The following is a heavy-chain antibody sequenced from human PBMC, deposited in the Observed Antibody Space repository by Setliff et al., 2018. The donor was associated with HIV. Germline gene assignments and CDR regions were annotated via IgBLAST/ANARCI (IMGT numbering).Heavy chain of an antibody. CDR1: GGTFSSYA. Sequence: SVKVSCKASGGTFSSYAISWVRQAPGQGLEWMGGIIPIFGTANYAQKFQGRVTITTDESTSTAYMELSSLRSEDTAVYYCAGVRSGSYGGRAYFDYWGQGTLVTVSS. D-gene: IGHD1-26*01. CDR3: AGVRSGSYGGRAYFDY. J-gene: IGHJ4*02. CDR2: IIPIFGTA. V-gene: IGHV1-69*05.